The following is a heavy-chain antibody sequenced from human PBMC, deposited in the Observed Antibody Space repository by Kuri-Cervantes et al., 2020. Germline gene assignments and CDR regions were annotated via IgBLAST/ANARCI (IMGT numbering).Heavy chain of an antibody. CDR3: ATWRSGAPDI. J-gene: IGHJ6*04. CDR2: IKNKLNSYTT. D-gene: IGHD1-26*01. CDR1: GFTFSNAW. V-gene: IGHV3-72*01. Sequence: GESLKISCAASGFTFSNAWMSWVRQAPGKGLEWLGRIKNKLNSYTTEYAASVRGRFTISRDDSRNTLYLQMNSLKTEDTAVYYCATWRSGAPDIWSRGATVTVSS.